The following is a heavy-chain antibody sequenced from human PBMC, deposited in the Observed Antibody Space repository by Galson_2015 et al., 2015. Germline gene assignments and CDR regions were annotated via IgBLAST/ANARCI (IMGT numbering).Heavy chain of an antibody. J-gene: IGHJ3*02. CDR2: IWTDGSHK. Sequence: SLRLSCAASGFTFSTFAMHWVRQAPGKGLEWVAIIWTDGSHKYYADSVKGRFNISRDNSKNTLSLQMNSLRAEDTAVYYCARGRLFYDAFDIWGQGTMVTVSS. CDR3: ARGRLFYDAFDI. V-gene: IGHV3-33*01. D-gene: IGHD2-21*02. CDR1: GFTFSTFA.